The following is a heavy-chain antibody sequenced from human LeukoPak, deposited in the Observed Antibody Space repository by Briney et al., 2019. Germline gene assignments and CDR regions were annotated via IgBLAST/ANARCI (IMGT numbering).Heavy chain of an antibody. J-gene: IGHJ4*02. D-gene: IGHD3-10*01. V-gene: IGHV3-11*01. CDR3: AREGEGSSYYFDY. Sequence: PGGSLRLFCAASGFTFSDYYMSWIRQAPGKGLEWVSYISSSGTTIYYADSVRGRFTISRDNAKNSLYLQMNSLRAEDTAVYYCAREGEGSSYYFDYWGQGTLVTVSS. CDR2: ISSSGTTI. CDR1: GFTFSDYY.